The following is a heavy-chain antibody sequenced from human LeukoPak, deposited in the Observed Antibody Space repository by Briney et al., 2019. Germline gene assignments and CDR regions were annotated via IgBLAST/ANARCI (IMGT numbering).Heavy chain of an antibody. CDR1: GFTFSSSA. D-gene: IGHD3-16*02. CDR3: AKDHPPTVWGSYRFDY. J-gene: IGHJ4*02. CDR2: ISESGGTT. V-gene: IGHV3-23*01. Sequence: PGGSLRLSCVASGFTFSSSAMSWVRQAPGKGLEWVSLISESGGTTYYADSVKGRFTISRDNSKNTLYLQMNSLRAEDTAVYYCAKDHPPTVWGSYRFDYWGQGTLVTVSS.